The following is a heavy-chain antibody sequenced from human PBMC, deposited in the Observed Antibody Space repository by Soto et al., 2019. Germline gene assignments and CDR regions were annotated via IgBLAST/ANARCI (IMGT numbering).Heavy chain of an antibody. D-gene: IGHD3-3*01. Sequence: GGSLRLSCAASGFTFSSYGMHWVRQAPGKGLEWVAVIWYDGSNKYYADSVKGRFTISRDNSKNTRYLQMNSLRAEDTAVYYCAGDLGGADFWSGPSLQYWGQGTLVTVSS. CDR2: IWYDGSNK. CDR1: GFTFSSYG. V-gene: IGHV3-33*01. J-gene: IGHJ4*02. CDR3: AGDLGGADFWSGPSLQY.